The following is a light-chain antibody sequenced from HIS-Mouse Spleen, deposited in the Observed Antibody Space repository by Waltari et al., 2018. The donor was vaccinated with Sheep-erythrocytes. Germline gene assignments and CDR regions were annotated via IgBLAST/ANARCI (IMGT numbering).Light chain of an antibody. CDR3: AAWDDSLNGYV. V-gene: IGLV1-44*01. J-gene: IGLJ1*01. CDR2: SNN. Sequence: QSVLTQPPSASGTPGQRVTISCSGSSSNIGSNTVNWYQQLPGTAPKLLIYSNNPRPSGVPNRFSGSKSGTSDSLAISGLQSEDEADYYCAAWDDSLNGYVFGTGTKVTVL. CDR1: SSNIGSNT.